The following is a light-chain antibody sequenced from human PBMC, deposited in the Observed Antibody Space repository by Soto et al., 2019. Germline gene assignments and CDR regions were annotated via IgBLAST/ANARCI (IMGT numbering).Light chain of an antibody. CDR1: QSVSSTY. J-gene: IGKJ4*01. V-gene: IGKV3-20*01. CDR2: GVS. CDR3: QQYGNLPLT. Sequence: EIGLTLSLGTLSLSPGERATLSCRASQSVSSTYLAWYQLKPGQAPRLLIYGVSSRATGIPDRFSGSGSGTDFALTISRLEPEDFAVYYCQQYGNLPLTFGGGTKVDIK.